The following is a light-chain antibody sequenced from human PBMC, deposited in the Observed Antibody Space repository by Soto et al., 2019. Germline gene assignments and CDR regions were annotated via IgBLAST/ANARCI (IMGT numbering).Light chain of an antibody. J-gene: IGKJ1*01. Sequence: EIVFTQSPAILSMSPGERATLSCRASRSVSSYFAWYQQKPGQAPRLLIYDASNRATGVPARFSGSGSGTDFTLTISSLEPEDFAVYYCQQRRYWPVTFGQGTKVDIK. V-gene: IGKV3-11*01. CDR3: QQRRYWPVT. CDR2: DAS. CDR1: RSVSSY.